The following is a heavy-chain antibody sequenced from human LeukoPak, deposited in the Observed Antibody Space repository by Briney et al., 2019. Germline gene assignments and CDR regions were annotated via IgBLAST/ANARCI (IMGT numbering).Heavy chain of an antibody. V-gene: IGHV1-8*01. D-gene: IGHD3-22*01. J-gene: IGHJ4*02. CDR2: RNAKNGNT. CDR3: TRCLYETSGYGGEG. Sequence: ASVKVSCKASGSTCINYDINWVRQATGQRLEWMGWRNAKNGNTGNAQRFQGRVTMTRDTSISTAYLQLSSLTSEDTAVYYCTRCLYETSGYGGEGWGQGTVVSVSS. CDR1: GSTCINYD.